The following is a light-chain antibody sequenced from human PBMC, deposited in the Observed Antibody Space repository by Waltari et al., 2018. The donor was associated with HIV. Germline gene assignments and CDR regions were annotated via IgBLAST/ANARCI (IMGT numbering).Light chain of an antibody. J-gene: IGKJ4*01. CDR2: KAS. V-gene: IGKV1-5*03. Sequence: DIQMTQSPSTLSASVEDRVIIMCRDSQSISSRLAWYQQRPGRAPNLLIYKASSLRSGVPSRFSGSGSGTEFTLTISSLQPDDFATYYCQQYNGYPLTFGGGTKVEIK. CDR1: QSISSR. CDR3: QQYNGYPLT.